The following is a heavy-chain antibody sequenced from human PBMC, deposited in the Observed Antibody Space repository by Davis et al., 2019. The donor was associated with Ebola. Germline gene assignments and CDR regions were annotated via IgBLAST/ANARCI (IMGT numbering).Heavy chain of an antibody. CDR1: GGSFSGYY. Sequence: AGSLTLSCAVYGGSFSGYYWSWIRQPPGKGLEWIGEINHSGSANYNPSPKSRVTITVDTSKNQFYLKLSAVTAADTAVYYCARGGALWSGYYYREKHLDYWGQGPLVTVSS. J-gene: IGHJ4*02. CDR3: ARGGALWSGYYYREKHLDY. CDR2: INHSGSA. V-gene: IGHV4-34*01. D-gene: IGHD3-3*01.